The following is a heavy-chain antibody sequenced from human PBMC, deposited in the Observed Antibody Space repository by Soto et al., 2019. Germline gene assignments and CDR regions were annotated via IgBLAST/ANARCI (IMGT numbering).Heavy chain of an antibody. CDR2: MYHSGST. CDR3: ASGSTATSGDFDI. J-gene: IGHJ3*02. CDR1: GGSISSGGYS. V-gene: IGHV4-30-2*01. Sequence: PSETLSLXCAVSGGSISSGGYSWSWIRQPPGKGLEWIGYMYHSGSTYYNPSLKSRVTISIDRAKNQVSLKLSSVTAADTAVYSCASGSTATSGDFDIWGQGTMVPVSS. D-gene: IGHD2-15*01.